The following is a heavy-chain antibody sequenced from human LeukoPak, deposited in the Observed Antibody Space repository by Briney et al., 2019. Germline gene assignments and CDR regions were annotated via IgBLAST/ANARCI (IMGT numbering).Heavy chain of an antibody. J-gene: IGHJ4*02. CDR2: IIPIFGTA. CDR3: ASVDTAMVTLDY. D-gene: IGHD5-18*01. CDR1: GGTFSSYA. V-gene: IGHV1-69*13. Sequence: GASVKVSCKASGGTFSSYAISWVRQAPGQGLEWMGGIIPIFGTANYAQKFQGRVTITADESTSTAYMELSSLRSEDTAVYYCASVDTAMVTLDYWGQGTLVTVSS.